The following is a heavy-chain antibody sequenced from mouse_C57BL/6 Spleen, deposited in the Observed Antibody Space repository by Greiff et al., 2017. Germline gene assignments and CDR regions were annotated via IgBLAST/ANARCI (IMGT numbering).Heavy chain of an antibody. V-gene: IGHV1-53*01. CDR1: GYTFTSYW. D-gene: IGHD3-2*02. Sequence: QVQLKQPGTELVKPGASVKLSCKASGYTFTSYWMHWVKQRPGQGLEWIGNINPSNGGTNYNEKFKSKATLTVDKSSSTAYMQLSSLTSEDSAVYYCARSKSSGSWFAYWGQGTLVTVSA. J-gene: IGHJ3*01. CDR3: ARSKSSGSWFAY. CDR2: INPSNGGT.